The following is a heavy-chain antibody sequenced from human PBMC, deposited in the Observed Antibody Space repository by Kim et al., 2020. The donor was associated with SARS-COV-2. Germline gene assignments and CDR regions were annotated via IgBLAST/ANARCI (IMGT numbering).Heavy chain of an antibody. Sequence: SETLSLTCTVSGGSISSYYWSWIRQPPGKGLEWIGYIYYSGSTNYNPSLKSRVTISVDTSKNQFSLKLSSVTAADTAVYYCARDPIAVAGYDAFDIWGQGTMVTVSS. V-gene: IGHV4-59*01. CDR2: IYYSGST. CDR3: ARDPIAVAGYDAFDI. D-gene: IGHD6-19*01. CDR1: GGSISSYY. J-gene: IGHJ3*02.